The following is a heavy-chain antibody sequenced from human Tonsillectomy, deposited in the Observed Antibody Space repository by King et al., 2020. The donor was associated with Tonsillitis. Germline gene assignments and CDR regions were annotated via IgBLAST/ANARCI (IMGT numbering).Heavy chain of an antibody. Sequence: QLVQSGGGLVQPGRSLRLSCTASGFTFGDYAMSWVRQAPGKGLEWVGFIRSKAYGGTTEYAASVKGRFTISRDDSKSIAYLQMNSLKTEDTAVYYCTRAGLVLFVVVPAANPYYFDYWGQGTLVTVSS. J-gene: IGHJ4*02. CDR1: GFTFGDYA. D-gene: IGHD2-2*01. V-gene: IGHV3-49*04. CDR2: IRSKAYGGTT. CDR3: TRAGLVLFVVVPAANPYYFDY.